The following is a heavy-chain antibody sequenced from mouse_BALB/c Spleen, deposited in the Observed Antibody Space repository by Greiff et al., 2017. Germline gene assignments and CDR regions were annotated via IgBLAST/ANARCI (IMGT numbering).Heavy chain of an antibody. CDR2: INPYNDGT. D-gene: IGHD2-4*01. CDR1: GYTFTSYV. J-gene: IGHJ3*01. Sequence: VHVKQSGPELVKPGASVKMSCKASGYTFTSYVMHWVKQKPGQGLEWIGSINPYNDGTKYNEKFKGKATLTSDKSSSTAYMELSSLTSEDSAVYYCARGGLRPAYWGQGTLVTVSA. V-gene: IGHV1-14*01. CDR3: ARGGLRPAY.